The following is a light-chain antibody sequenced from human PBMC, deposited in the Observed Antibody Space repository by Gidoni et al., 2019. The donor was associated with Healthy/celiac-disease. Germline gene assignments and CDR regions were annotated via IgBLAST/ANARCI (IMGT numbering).Light chain of an antibody. J-gene: IGKJ4*01. Sequence: EIVLTQSPATLSLSPGERATLSCRASQSVSSYLAWYQQKPGQAPRLLIYDASNRATGIPARLSGSGSGTDCTLTISSREPEDFAVYYCQAETTFGGGTKVEIK. CDR3: QAETT. CDR1: QSVSSY. CDR2: DAS. V-gene: IGKV3-11*01.